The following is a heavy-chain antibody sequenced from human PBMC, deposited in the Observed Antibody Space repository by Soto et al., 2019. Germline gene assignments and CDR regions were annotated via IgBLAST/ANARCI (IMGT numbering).Heavy chain of an antibody. J-gene: IGHJ4*02. D-gene: IGHD2-15*01. CDR3: GRLAEAATGHTDFDF. V-gene: IGHV4-39*02. Sequence: QLQLQETGPGLVKPSETLSLTCTVSGASIQSRNYFWGWIRQPPGKGLEFVGSIHSSGGTYYNPSLRSRVTVAVDLSNSHFSLSLKSLTATDTAVYYCGRLAEAATGHTDFDFWGQGTLVTVSS. CDR2: IHSSGGT. CDR1: GASIQSRNYF.